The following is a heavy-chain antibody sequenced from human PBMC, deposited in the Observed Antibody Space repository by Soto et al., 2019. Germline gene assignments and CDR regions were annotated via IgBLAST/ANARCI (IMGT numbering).Heavy chain of an antibody. V-gene: IGHV4-39*01. J-gene: IGHJ3*02. Sequence: SDTLSLTCTVSGDSLSRSSYYWGWIRQPPGMGLEWIGSIYYSGSSYYSPSLKSRVTISVDTSKSQISLKLTSVTAADTAVYYCARHTNWNAAFDAFEIWGQGTMDTVSS. CDR3: ARHTNWNAAFDAFEI. CDR2: IYYSGSS. D-gene: IGHD1-1*01. CDR1: GDSLSRSSYY.